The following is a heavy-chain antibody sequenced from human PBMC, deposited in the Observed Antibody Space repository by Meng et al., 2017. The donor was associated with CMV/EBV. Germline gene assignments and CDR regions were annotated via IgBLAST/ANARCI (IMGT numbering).Heavy chain of an antibody. V-gene: IGHV4-34*01. CDR2: INHSGST. CDR1: GGSFSGYY. CDR3: ARTMIVSPGSFDY. D-gene: IGHD3-22*01. Sequence: SETLSLTCAVYGGSFSGYYWSWIRQPPGKGLEWIGEINHSGSTNYNPSLKGRVTILVDTSMKQFSLKLNSVTAADTAVYFCARTMIVSPGSFDYWGQGTLVTVSS. J-gene: IGHJ4*02.